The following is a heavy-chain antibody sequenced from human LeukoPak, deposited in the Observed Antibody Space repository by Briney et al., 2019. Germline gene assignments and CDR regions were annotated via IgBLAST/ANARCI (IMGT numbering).Heavy chain of an antibody. V-gene: IGHV4-59*01. J-gene: IGHJ3*01. D-gene: IGHD4-23*01. CDR2: IYYSGST. Sequence: SETLSLTCTVSGGSISSYYWSWIRQPPGKGLEWIGYIYYSGSTNYNPSLKSRVTISVDTSKNQFSLKLSSVTAADTAVYYCARDMSTRVTPISYALDVWGQGTMVIVSS. CDR1: GGSISSYY. CDR3: ARDMSTRVTPISYALDV.